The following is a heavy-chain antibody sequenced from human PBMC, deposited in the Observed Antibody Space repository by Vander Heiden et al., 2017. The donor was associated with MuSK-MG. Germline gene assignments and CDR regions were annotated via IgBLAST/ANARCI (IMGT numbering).Heavy chain of an antibody. V-gene: IGHV1-18*01. D-gene: IGHD2-15*01. Sequence: QVHLVQSGAEVKKLGASEKVSCKAPVYTFTSYGIRRVRQAPGQGLEWMGWISAYNGNTNYAPKLQGRVTMTTDTTTSTAYMELRSLGSDDTAVYYCAREVGNIVVVVAATTTYFDYWGQGTLVTVSS. J-gene: IGHJ4*02. CDR1: VYTFTSYG. CDR3: AREVGNIVVVVAATTTYFDY. CDR2: ISAYNGNT.